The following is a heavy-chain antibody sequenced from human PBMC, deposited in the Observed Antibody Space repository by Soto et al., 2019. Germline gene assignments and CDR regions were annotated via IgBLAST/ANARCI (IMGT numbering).Heavy chain of an antibody. CDR3: AREFPYCPSPSCYAAY. CDR2: ISYSGST. CDR1: GGSVSSGGYY. D-gene: IGHD2-2*01. J-gene: IGHJ4*02. Sequence: PSETLSLTCTVSGGSVSSGGYYWSWIRQHPGKGLEWIGYISYSGSTYYNPSLQSRLTISVDTSKNQFSLKLSSVTAADTAVYYCAREFPYCPSPSCYAAYWGPGTLVTVSS. V-gene: IGHV4-31*03.